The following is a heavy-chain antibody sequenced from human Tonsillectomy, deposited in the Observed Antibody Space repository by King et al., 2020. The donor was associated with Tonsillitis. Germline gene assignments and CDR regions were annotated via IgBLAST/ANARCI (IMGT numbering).Heavy chain of an antibody. CDR1: GGSFSGYY. Sequence: VQLQQWGAGLLKPSETLSLTCAVYGGSFSGYYWSWIRHTPGKGREWIGEINHSGSTNYNLSLKSRVNISVDTSKNQFSLKLNSVTVADTAVYYCARAQGRSWDAFDIWGQGTVVTVSS. J-gene: IGHJ3*02. CDR2: INHSGST. D-gene: IGHD6-13*01. V-gene: IGHV4-34*01. CDR3: ARAQGRSWDAFDI.